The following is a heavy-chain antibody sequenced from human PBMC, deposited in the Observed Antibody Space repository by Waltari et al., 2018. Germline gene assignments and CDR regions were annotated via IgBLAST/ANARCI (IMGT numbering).Heavy chain of an antibody. CDR1: GGSISSSSYY. V-gene: IGHV4-39*07. D-gene: IGHD6-13*01. J-gene: IGHJ5*02. Sequence: QLQLQESGPGLVKPSETLSLTCTGSGGSISSSSYYWGWIRQHPGKGLEWIGSIYYIGSTYYNPSLKSRVTISVDTSKNQFSLKLSSVTAADTAVYYCAREGIAAACTFFWFDPWGQGTLVTVSS. CDR2: IYYIGST. CDR3: AREGIAAACTFFWFDP.